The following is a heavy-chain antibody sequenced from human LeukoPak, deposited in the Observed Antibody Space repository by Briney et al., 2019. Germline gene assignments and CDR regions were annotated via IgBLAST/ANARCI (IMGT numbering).Heavy chain of an antibody. CDR3: ARDTRGSWYSSGVDY. J-gene: IGHJ4*02. Sequence: SSETLSLTCTVSGGSISSYYWSWIRQPAGKGLEWIGRIYTSGSTNYNPTLKSRVTMSVDTSKNQFSLKLSSVTAADTAVYYCARDTRGSWYSSGVDYWGQGTLVTVSS. D-gene: IGHD6-13*01. CDR2: IYTSGST. V-gene: IGHV4-4*07. CDR1: GGSISSYY.